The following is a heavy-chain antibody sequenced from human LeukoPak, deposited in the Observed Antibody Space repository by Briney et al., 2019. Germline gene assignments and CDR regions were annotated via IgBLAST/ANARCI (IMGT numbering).Heavy chain of an antibody. CDR2: ISAYNGNT. Sequence: ASVKVSCKASGYTFSGYGITWVRQAPGQGLEWMGWISAYNGNTNYAQKLQGGVTMTTDTSTSTAYMELRSLRSDDTAVYYCARSILRYFDWSDNWFDPWGQGTLVTVSS. CDR1: GYTFSGYG. J-gene: IGHJ5*02. CDR3: ARSILRYFDWSDNWFDP. V-gene: IGHV1-18*01. D-gene: IGHD3-9*01.